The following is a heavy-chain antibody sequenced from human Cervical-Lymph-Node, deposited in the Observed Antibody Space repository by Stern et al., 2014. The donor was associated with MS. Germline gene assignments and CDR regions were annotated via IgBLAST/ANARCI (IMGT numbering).Heavy chain of an antibody. V-gene: IGHV1-69*09. Sequence: VQLVESGAEVKKPGASVKVSCKASGGTFTNYAITWVRQAPGQGLEWMGRIIPILDITNYAQSFQGRVTITADKTTNTAYMELSSLGSDDTAVYHCAGSSYSSYYYYYGMDVWGQGTTVTVSS. CDR1: GGTFTNYA. D-gene: IGHD3-3*01. CDR2: IIPILDIT. J-gene: IGHJ6*02. CDR3: AGSSYSSYYYYYGMDV.